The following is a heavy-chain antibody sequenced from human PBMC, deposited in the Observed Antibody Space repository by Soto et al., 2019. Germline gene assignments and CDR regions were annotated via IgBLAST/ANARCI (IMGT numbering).Heavy chain of an antibody. J-gene: IGHJ4*02. D-gene: IGHD3-10*02. CDR3: ARSGDNYNVLDY. CDR1: VCRIIDHY. CDR2: SSNSGTFT. V-gene: IGHV3-11*03. Sequence: AVSPRICCAAPVCRIIDHYMSWIRQAPGKGLEWVSYSSNSGTFTKYADSGKGRFSISRDNAKNSLYLEINSLRGEDTAIYYCARSGDNYNVLDYWGQGTQVTVSS.